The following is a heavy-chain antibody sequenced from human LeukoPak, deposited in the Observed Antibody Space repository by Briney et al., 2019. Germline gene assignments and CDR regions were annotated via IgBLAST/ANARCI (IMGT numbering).Heavy chain of an antibody. V-gene: IGHV3-30-3*01. Sequence: PGRSLRLSCAASGFTFSSYAMHWVRQAPGKGLEWVAVISYDGSNKYYADSVKGRFTISRDNSKNTLYLQMNSLRAEDTAVYYCARDQTRLPDYWGQGTLVTVSS. CDR3: ARDQTRLPDY. J-gene: IGHJ4*02. CDR2: ISYDGSNK. CDR1: GFTFSSYA.